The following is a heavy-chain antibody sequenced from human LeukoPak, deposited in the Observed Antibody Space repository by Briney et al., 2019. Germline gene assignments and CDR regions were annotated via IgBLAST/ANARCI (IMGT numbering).Heavy chain of an antibody. J-gene: IGHJ4*02. Sequence: GGSLRLSCEASGFTFSSYGMHWVRQAPGKGLEWVAVISYDGSNKYYADSVKGRFTISRDNSKNTLYLQMNSLRAEDTAVYYCARDLAGAFDYWGQGTLVTVSS. CDR2: ISYDGSNK. CDR3: ARDLAGAFDY. CDR1: GFTFSSYG. D-gene: IGHD1-26*01. V-gene: IGHV3-30*12.